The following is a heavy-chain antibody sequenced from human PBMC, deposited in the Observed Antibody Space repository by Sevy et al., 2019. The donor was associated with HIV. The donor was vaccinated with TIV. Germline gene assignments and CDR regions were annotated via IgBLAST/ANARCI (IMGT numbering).Heavy chain of an antibody. CDR3: AATKDYYENSGSPFDY. V-gene: IGHV1-24*01. D-gene: IGHD3-22*01. Sequence: ASVKVSCKVYGHTLNRLGIHWVRQAPGKGLEWMGSCDPEDGDTFQAQKFQGRVTMTDDTSTDTAYMELSSLKAEDTAVYYCAATKDYYENSGSPFDYWGQGTLVTVSS. J-gene: IGHJ4*02. CDR2: CDPEDGDT. CDR1: GHTLNRLG.